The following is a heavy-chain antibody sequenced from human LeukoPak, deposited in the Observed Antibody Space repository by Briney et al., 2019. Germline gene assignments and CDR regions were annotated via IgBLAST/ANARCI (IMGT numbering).Heavy chain of an antibody. CDR2: IKQDGSEE. V-gene: IGHV3-7*01. J-gene: IGHJ3*02. Sequence: GGSLRLSCAASGFTFSHYWMSWVRQAPGEGLEWLANIKQDGSEEYYVDSVKGRFTISRDNAKNSLYLQMNSQRAEDTAIYYCARDQGALDIWGQGTMVTVSS. CDR1: GFTFSHYW. CDR3: ARDQGALDI.